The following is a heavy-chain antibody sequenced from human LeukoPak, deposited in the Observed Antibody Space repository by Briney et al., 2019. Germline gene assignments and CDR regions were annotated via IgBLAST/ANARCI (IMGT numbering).Heavy chain of an antibody. V-gene: IGHV3-53*01. Sequence: GGSLRLSCTVSGFTVSSNSMSWVRQAPGKGLEWVSFIFSSTHYSDSVKGRFTISRDNSKNTLYLQMNSLRAEDTAVHYCARRAGAYSHPYDYWGQGTLVTVSS. CDR3: ARRAGAYSHPYDY. CDR2: IFSST. D-gene: IGHD4/OR15-4a*01. CDR1: GFTVSSNS. J-gene: IGHJ4*02.